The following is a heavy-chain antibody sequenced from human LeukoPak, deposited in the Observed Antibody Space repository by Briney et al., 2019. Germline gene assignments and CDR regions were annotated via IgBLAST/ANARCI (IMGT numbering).Heavy chain of an antibody. CDR1: GGTFSSYA. V-gene: IGHV1-69*13. CDR3: ARCYDLWSGYYRWLDP. CDR2: IFPIFGAP. D-gene: IGHD3-3*01. J-gene: IGHJ5*02. Sequence: SVKVSCKASGGTFSSYAISWVRQAPGQGLEWMGGIFPIFGAPNYAQKFQGRVTITADESTSTAYMELSSLRSEDTAVYYCARCYDLWSGYYRWLDPWGQGTLVTVSS.